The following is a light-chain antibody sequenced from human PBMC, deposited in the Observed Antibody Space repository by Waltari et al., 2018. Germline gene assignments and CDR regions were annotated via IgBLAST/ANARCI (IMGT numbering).Light chain of an antibody. CDR2: VNSDGSH. Sequence: VLPESPSAPASPLGPVNIDCTLSSGHSRHVIARRHQQPEKGPRFLMKVNSDGSHSKGDEIPDRFSGSSSGADRYLTISSLQSEDEADYYCQTGGHGTWVFGGGTKLTVL. CDR3: QTGGHGTWV. V-gene: IGLV4-69*01. J-gene: IGLJ3*02. CDR1: SGHSRHV.